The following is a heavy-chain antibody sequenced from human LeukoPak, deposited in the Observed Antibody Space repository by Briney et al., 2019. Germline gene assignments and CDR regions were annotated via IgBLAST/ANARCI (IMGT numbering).Heavy chain of an antibody. CDR3: AKERDYRVSTSCDY. Sequence: PGEPLRLSCTISGPTLSYFGMHWVRQAPGKGLEWVAVISYDGKVTHYADSVKGRFTISRDNSRNTLYLQMTSLRGEDTALYYCAKERDYRVSTSCDYWGQGIQVTVSS. V-gene: IGHV3-30*18. J-gene: IGHJ4*02. CDR2: ISYDGKVT. CDR1: GPTLSYFG. D-gene: IGHD3-10*01.